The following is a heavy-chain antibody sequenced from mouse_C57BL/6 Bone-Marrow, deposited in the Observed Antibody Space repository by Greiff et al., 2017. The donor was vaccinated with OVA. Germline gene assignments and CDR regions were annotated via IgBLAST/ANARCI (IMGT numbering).Heavy chain of an antibody. V-gene: IGHV7-3*01. D-gene: IGHD1-1*01. CDR1: GFTFTDYY. J-gene: IGHJ1*03. CDR2: IRNKANGYTT. Sequence: DVMLVESGGGLVQPGGSLSLSCAASGFTFTDYYMSWVRQPPGKALGWLGFIRNKANGYTTEYSASVKGRFTISRDNSQSILYLQMNALRAEDSATYYCARYWYYGPWYFDVWGTGTTVTVSS. CDR3: ARYWYYGPWYFDV.